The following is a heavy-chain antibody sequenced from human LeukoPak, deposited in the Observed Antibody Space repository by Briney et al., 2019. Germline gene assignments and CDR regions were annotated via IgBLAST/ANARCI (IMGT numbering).Heavy chain of an antibody. J-gene: IGHJ4*02. CDR1: GYTFTGYY. D-gene: IGHD4-17*01. CDR2: INPNSGGT. V-gene: IGHV1-2*04. Sequence: ASVNVSCKASGYTFTGYYMHWVRQAPGQGLEWMGWINPNSGGTNYAQKFQGWVTMTRDTSISTAYMELSRLRSDDTAVYYCARDRYGDNRVFDYWGQGTLVTVSS. CDR3: ARDRYGDNRVFDY.